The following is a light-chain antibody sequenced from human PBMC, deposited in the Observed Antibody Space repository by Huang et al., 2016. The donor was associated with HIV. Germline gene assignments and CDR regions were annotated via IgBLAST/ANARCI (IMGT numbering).Light chain of an antibody. Sequence: EIVMTQSPVTLSVSPGERATISCRASQSVRSNLAWYQQKPGQAPRLLIYSASSRAIGIPARFSCECAGTEFTLSISSLQSEDFGVYYCQQYDNWPLTFGGGTKVEI. V-gene: IGKV3-15*01. CDR2: SAS. J-gene: IGKJ4*01. CDR3: QQYDNWPLT. CDR1: QSVRSN.